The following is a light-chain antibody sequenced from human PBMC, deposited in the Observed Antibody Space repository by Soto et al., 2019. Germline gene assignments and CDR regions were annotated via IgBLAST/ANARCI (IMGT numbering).Light chain of an antibody. CDR1: QSISSW. V-gene: IGKV1-5*03. CDR2: KAS. J-gene: IGKJ1*01. CDR3: QQYNSYSRT. Sequence: DIQMTQSPSTLPASVGDRVTITCRASQSISSWLSWYQQKPGKAPKLLIYKASNLQSGVPSRFSGGGSGTEFTLTISSLQPDDFATYYCQQYNSYSRTFGQGTKLDI.